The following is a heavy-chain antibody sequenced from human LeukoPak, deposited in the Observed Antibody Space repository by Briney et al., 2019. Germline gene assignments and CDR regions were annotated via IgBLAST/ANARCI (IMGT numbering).Heavy chain of an antibody. CDR2: INPDGHEE. J-gene: IGHJ4*02. CDR1: GFTFSTYS. Sequence: GGSLRLSCEVSGFTFSTYSMGWVRQAPGKGLECVANINPDGHEEYCVDSVRGRFTISRDKDKNSLYLQMNSLRAEDTAVYYCAKWRWRQSEFEDWDRGSLVFVSS. CDR3: AKWRWRQSEFED. D-gene: IGHD5-24*01. V-gene: IGHV3-7*01.